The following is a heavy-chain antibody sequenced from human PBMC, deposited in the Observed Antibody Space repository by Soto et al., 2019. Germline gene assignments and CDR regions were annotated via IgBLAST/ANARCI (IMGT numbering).Heavy chain of an antibody. CDR3: ARGQGYYYDSGGYRPDVFDF. Sequence: QVQLVQSGAEVKKPGSSVKVSCKASGGTFSSYAISWVRQAPGQGLEWMGGIIPIFGTANYAQKFQGRVTITADESTNTAYMVQSSLRSEDTAVYYCARGQGYYYDSGGYRPDVFDFWGQGTMVTVSS. J-gene: IGHJ3*01. CDR1: GGTFSSYA. D-gene: IGHD3-22*01. CDR2: IIPIFGTA. V-gene: IGHV1-69*01.